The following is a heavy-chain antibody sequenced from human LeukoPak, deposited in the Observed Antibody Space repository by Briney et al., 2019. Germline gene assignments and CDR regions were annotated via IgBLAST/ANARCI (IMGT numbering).Heavy chain of an antibody. V-gene: IGHV3-74*01. Sequence: GSLRLSCAASGFSFSRYWVHWVRQAPGKGLVWVSRIDSDGSGTIHADSVKGRFTISRDNAKNTLYLQMNSLRAEDTAVYYCAELGITMIGGVWGKGTTVTISS. CDR3: AELGITMIGGV. CDR2: IDSDGSGT. D-gene: IGHD3-10*02. CDR1: GFSFSRYW. J-gene: IGHJ6*04.